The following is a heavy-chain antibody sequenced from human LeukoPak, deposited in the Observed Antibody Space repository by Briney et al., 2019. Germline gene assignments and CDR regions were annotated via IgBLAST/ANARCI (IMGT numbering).Heavy chain of an antibody. CDR2: INPSGGST. CDR3: ARLATDFGYFQH. Sequence: ASVKVSCKASGYTFTNYYMHWVREAPGQGLEWMGIINPSGGSTSYAQKFQERVTMTRDTSTSTVYMGLSSLRSEDTAVYYCARLATDFGYFQHWGQGTLVTVSS. J-gene: IGHJ1*01. CDR1: GYTFTNYY. V-gene: IGHV1-46*01. D-gene: IGHD3-10*01.